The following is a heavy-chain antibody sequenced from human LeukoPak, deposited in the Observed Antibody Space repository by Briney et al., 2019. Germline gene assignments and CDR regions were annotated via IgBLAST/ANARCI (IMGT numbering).Heavy chain of an antibody. CDR1: GGTFSSYA. J-gene: IGHJ3*02. D-gene: IGHD5-18*01. CDR3: ARARSGYSYGWDAFDI. CDR2: IIPIFGTA. V-gene: IGHV1-69*13. Sequence: GASVKVSCKASGGTFSSYAISWVRQAPGQGLEWMGGIIPIFGTANYAQKFQGRVTITADESTSTAYMELSSLRSEDMAVYYCARARSGYSYGWDAFDIWGQGTMVTVSS.